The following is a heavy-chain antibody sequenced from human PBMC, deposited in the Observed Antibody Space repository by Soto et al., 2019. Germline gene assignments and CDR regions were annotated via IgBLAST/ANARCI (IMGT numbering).Heavy chain of an antibody. D-gene: IGHD5-18*01. CDR2: ISSSSSYI. V-gene: IGHV3-21*01. J-gene: IGHJ3*02. CDR1: GFTFSSYS. Sequence: PGGSLRLSCAASGFTFSSYSMNWVRQAPGKGLEWVSSISSSSSYIYYADSVKGRFTISRDNAKNSLYLQMNSLRAEDTAVYYCARDQPDTAMLDAFDIWGQGTMVTVSS. CDR3: ARDQPDTAMLDAFDI.